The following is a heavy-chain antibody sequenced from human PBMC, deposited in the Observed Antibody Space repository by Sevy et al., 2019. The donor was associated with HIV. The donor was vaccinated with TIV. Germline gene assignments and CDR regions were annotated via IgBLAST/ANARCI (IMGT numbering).Heavy chain of an antibody. CDR2: IYFTGNT. CDR3: ASDSSTRPRVLDY. Sequence: SETLFLTCSVSGGSISSYFWTWVRQSPGKGLEWIGNIYFTGNTDYSPSLKSRVTLSLDTSKSQFSLTLKSVTAADTAIYFCASDSSTRPRVLDYWGQGTLVTVSS. D-gene: IGHD6-6*01. CDR1: GGSISSYF. J-gene: IGHJ4*02. V-gene: IGHV4-59*01.